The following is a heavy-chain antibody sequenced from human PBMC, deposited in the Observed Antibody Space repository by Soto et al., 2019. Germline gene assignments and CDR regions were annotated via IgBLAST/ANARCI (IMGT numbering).Heavy chain of an antibody. CDR1: GGSISSSSYY. CDR3: ARRLGIAAAGVDYYGMDV. J-gene: IGHJ6*02. Sequence: SETLSLTCTVSGGSISSSSYYWGWIRQPPGKGLEWIGSIYYSGSTYYNPSLKSRVTISVDTSKNQFSLKLSSVTAADTAVYYCARRLGIAAAGVDYYGMDVWGQGTTVTVSS. V-gene: IGHV4-39*01. D-gene: IGHD6-13*01. CDR2: IYYSGST.